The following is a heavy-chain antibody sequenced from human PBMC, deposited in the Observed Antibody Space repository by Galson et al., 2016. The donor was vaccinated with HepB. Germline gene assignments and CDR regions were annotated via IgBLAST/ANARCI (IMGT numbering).Heavy chain of an antibody. CDR3: ARVGGITKVRGVMPGWFDP. D-gene: IGHD3-10*01. CDR1: GGTFSNFA. CDR2: IIPLFGAT. J-gene: IGHJ5*02. V-gene: IGHV1-69*06. Sequence: SVKVSCKASGGTFSNFAISWLRQAPGQGLEWMGGIIPLFGATNYAQKFQGRVTITADKSTTTVYMDLSSLRSEDTAGYYCARVGGITKVRGVMPGWFDPWGQGTLVTVSS.